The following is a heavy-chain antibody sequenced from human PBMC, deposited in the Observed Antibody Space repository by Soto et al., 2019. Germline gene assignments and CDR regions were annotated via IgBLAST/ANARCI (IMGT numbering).Heavy chain of an antibody. CDR3: ARGLLASGIPYYFAD. D-gene: IGHD2-21*02. CDR2: INPSGGRT. CDR1: GYIFTRYY. J-gene: IGHJ4*01. Sequence: GASVKVSCKASGYIFTRYYMHWVRQAPGQGLEWMGIINPSGGRTSYTQKFQGRVTMTRDTSTSTVYMDLSSLRSEDTAVYYCARGLLASGIPYYFADWGLGTLVTISS. V-gene: IGHV1-46*01.